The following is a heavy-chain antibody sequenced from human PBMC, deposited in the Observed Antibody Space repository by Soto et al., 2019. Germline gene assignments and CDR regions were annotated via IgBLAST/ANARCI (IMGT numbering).Heavy chain of an antibody. CDR3: ARILSDTYYYDSSGYQLQYNWFDP. V-gene: IGHV4-59*08. D-gene: IGHD3-22*01. CDR2: IYYSGST. CDR1: GGSISSYY. Sequence: PSETLSLTCTVSGGSISSYYWSWIRQPPGKGLEWIGYIYYSGSTNYNPSLKSRVTISVDTSKNQFSLKLSSVTAADTAVYYCARILSDTYYYDSSGYQLQYNWFDPWGQGTLVTVSS. J-gene: IGHJ5*02.